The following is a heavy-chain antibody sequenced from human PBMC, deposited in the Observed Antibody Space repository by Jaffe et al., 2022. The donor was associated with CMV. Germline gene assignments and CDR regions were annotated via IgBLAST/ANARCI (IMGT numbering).Heavy chain of an antibody. V-gene: IGHV4-34*01. CDR3: ARIKGSGPRFGDYYPSYMDV. J-gene: IGHJ6*03. CDR1: GGSFSGYY. CDR2: INHSGST. Sequence: QVQLQQWGAGLLKPSETLSLTCAVYGGSFSGYYWSWIRQPPGKGLEWIGEINHSGSTNYNPSLKSRVTISVDTSKNQFSLKLSSVTAADTAVYYCARIKGSGPRFGDYYPSYMDVWGKGTTVTVSS. D-gene: IGHD3-10*01.